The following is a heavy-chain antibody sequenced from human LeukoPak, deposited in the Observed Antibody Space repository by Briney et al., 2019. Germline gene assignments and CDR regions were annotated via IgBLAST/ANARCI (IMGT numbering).Heavy chain of an antibody. D-gene: IGHD1-26*01. V-gene: IGHV4-34*01. J-gene: IGHJ4*02. CDR1: GGSFSGYY. CDR3: ARHSGTSDYY. CDR2: INHSGST. Sequence: PSETLSLTCAVYGGSFSGYYWSWVRQPPGKGLEWIGEINHSGSTNYNPSLKSRVTISVDTSKNHFSLKLSSVTAADTAVYYCARHSGTSDYYWGQGTLVTVSS.